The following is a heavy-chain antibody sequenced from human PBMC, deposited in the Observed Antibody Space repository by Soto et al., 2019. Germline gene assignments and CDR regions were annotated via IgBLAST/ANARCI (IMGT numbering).Heavy chain of an antibody. CDR2: IHAGNGNT. J-gene: IGHJ4*02. Sequence: QVQLVQSGAEVKKPGASVKVSCKTFGFTFTNYVLFWVRQAPGQRLEWVGWIHAGNGNTESSEKFQGRVTLTTDTSASTAYMELSSLRSEDTALYYCARDVFYHSRTGSPSHFFDFWGQGSLVTVSS. CDR1: GFTFTNYV. D-gene: IGHD3-3*01. CDR3: ARDVFYHSRTGSPSHFFDF. V-gene: IGHV1-3*01.